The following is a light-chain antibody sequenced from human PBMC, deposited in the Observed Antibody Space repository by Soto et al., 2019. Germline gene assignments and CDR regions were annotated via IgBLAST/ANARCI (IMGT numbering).Light chain of an antibody. CDR3: GTWDSSLSAYV. Sequence: QSVLTQPPSMSAAPGQKVTISCSGSSSNIRNNYVSWYQQLPGTAPKLLIYENNKRPSGIPDRFSGSKSGTSATLGITGLQTGDEADYYCGTWDSSLSAYVFGTGTKLTVL. CDR1: SSNIRNNY. V-gene: IGLV1-51*02. J-gene: IGLJ1*01. CDR2: ENN.